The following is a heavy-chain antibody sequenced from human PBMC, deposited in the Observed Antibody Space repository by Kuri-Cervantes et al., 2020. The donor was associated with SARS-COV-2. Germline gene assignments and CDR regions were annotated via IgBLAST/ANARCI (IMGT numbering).Heavy chain of an antibody. CDR1: GYTFTSYD. CDR2: MNPNSGNT. Sequence: ASVKVSCKASGYTFTSYDINWVRQATGQGLEWMGWMNPNSGNTGYAQKFQGRVTITRNTSISTAYMELSSLRSEDTAVYYCAKDSVVGSGWFFDYWGQGTLVTVSS. CDR3: AKDSVVGSGWFFDY. V-gene: IGHV1-8*03. J-gene: IGHJ4*02. D-gene: IGHD6-19*01.